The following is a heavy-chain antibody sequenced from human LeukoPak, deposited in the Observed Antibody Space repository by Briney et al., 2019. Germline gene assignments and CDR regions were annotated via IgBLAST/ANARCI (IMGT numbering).Heavy chain of an antibody. J-gene: IGHJ4*02. V-gene: IGHV4-34*01. D-gene: IGHD3-3*01. CDR1: GGSFSGYY. CDR2: INHSGST. CDR3: ARAYDFWSGYRYFDY. Sequence: PSETLSLTCAVYGGSFSGYYWSWIRQPPGEGLEWIGEINHSGSTNYNPSLKSRVTISVDTSKNQFSLKLSSVTAADTAVYYCARAYDFWSGYRYFDYWGQGTLVTVSS.